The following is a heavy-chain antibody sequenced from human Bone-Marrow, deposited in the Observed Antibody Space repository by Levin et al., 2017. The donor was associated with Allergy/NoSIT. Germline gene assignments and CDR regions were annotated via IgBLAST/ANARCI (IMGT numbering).Heavy chain of an antibody. V-gene: IGHV3-7*01. J-gene: IGHJ4*02. CDR1: LFPFISSF. CDR2: INRDGSEE. CDR3: GRLFASPNRTPYRPFDS. Sequence: GGSLRLSCAASLFPFISSFLPFFLPPPSKGLQWVATINRDGSEEQYVDSVQGRFTISRDNTERSLYLQMHSLRVEDTAVYYCGRLFASPNRTPYRPFDSWGPGTLVTVS. D-gene: IGHD2/OR15-2a*01.